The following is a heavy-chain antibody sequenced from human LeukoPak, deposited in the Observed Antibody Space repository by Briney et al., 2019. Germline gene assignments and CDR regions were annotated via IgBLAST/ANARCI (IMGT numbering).Heavy chain of an antibody. CDR3: AKALGTMVRGVIPIIDY. CDR2: ISGSGGST. CDR1: GFTFSSHG. J-gene: IGHJ4*02. Sequence: GGSLRLSCAASGFTFSSHGMSWVRQAPGKGLEWVSAISGSGGSTYYADSVKGRFTISRDNSKNTLYLQMNSLRAEDTAVYYCAKALGTMVRGVIPIIDYWGQGTLVTVSS. V-gene: IGHV3-23*01. D-gene: IGHD3-10*01.